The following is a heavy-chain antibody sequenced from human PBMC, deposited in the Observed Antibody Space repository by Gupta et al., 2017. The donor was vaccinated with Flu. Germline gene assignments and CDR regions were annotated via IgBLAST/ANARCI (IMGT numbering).Heavy chain of an antibody. CDR3: ARSCAYAKGASYDY. D-gene: IGHD2-8*01. J-gene: IGHJ4*02. CDR1: VFTFSTYT. V-gene: IGHV3-21*01. Sequence: EVHLVESGGGLVNPGGSLSLSCAASVFTFSTYTFNWVRQAPGKGLEWVSSMSSSSSYIYYADSVRGRFTGSRDNAKNSLFMHMDNLRAEDAAIYYGARSCAYAKGASYDYWGQGTQVTVSS. CDR2: MSSSSSYI.